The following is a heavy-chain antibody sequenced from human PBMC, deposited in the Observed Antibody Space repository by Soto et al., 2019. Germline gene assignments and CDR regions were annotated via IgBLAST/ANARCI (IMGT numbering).Heavy chain of an antibody. Sequence: SVKVSCKASGGTFSTYAISWVRQAPGQGLEWMGGIIPIFGTAKYAQKFQGRVTITADESTSTAYMELSSLRSEDTAVYYCAREIFGVIISGVSDAFDIWRE. CDR2: IIPIFGTA. V-gene: IGHV1-69*13. CDR1: GGTFSTYA. D-gene: IGHD3-3*01. CDR3: AREIFGVIISGVSDAFDI. J-gene: IGHJ3*02.